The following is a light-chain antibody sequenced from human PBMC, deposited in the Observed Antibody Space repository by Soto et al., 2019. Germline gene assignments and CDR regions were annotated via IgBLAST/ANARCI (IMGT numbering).Light chain of an antibody. CDR1: SSNIGINT. CDR2: SNN. CDR3: AAWDDSLNGVV. Sequence: QAVVTQPPSASGTPGQRVTISCSGGSSNIGINTVNWYQQLPGTAPKLLIYSNNQRPSGVPDRFSGSKSGTSASLAISGLQSEDEADYYCAAWDDSLNGVVFGGGTKVTVL. V-gene: IGLV1-44*01. J-gene: IGLJ2*01.